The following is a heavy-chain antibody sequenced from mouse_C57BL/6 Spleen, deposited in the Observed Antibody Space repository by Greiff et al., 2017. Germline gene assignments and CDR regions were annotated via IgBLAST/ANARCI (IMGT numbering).Heavy chain of an antibody. CDR2: IYPRDGST. D-gene: IGHD2-3*01. CDR1: GYTFTDHT. Sequence: QVQLQQSDAELVKPGASVKISCKVSGYTFTDHTIHWMKQRPEQGLEWIGYIYPRDGSTKYTEKFKGQATLTADKSSSTAYMQLHSLTSEDAAVYFGASAVDGYRYWYFEVWGTGTTVTVSS. V-gene: IGHV1-78*01. J-gene: IGHJ1*03. CDR3: ASAVDGYRYWYFEV.